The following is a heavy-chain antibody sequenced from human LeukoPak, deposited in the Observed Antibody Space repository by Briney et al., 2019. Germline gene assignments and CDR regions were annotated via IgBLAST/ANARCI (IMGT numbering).Heavy chain of an antibody. D-gene: IGHD3-9*01. CDR3: ARELILTGTNYFDY. CDR2: ISSSSSYI. CDR1: GFTFSSYS. V-gene: IGHV3-21*01. J-gene: IGHJ4*02. Sequence: GGSLRLSCAASGFTFSSYSMNWVRQAPGKGLEWVSSISSSSSYIYYADSVKGRFTISRDNAKNSLYLQMNSLRAEDTAVYYCARELILTGTNYFDYWGQGTLVTVSS.